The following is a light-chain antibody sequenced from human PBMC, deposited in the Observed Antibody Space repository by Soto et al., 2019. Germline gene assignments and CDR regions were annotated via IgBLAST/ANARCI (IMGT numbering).Light chain of an antibody. Sequence: QSVLSPPASVSGSPGQSITISCTGSSSAVRTFRLVSWYQHHPGKVPKLMIYEVSNRPSGVSNRFSGSKSGNTASLTISGLXAEDEAHYYCSSYTSSSTLYVFGTGTKVTVL. CDR2: EVS. J-gene: IGLJ1*01. V-gene: IGLV2-14*02. CDR1: SSAVRTFRL. CDR3: SSYTSSSTLYV.